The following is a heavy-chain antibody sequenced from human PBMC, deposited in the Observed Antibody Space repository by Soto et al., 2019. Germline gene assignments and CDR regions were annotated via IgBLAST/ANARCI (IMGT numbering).Heavy chain of an antibody. CDR1: GGSISTSRSY. Sequence: SETLSPTGTVSGGSISTSRSYWGWTRQPPGKGSEWIGSIYYSGSTYYNPSLKSRVTISVDTSKNQFSLKLSSVTAADTAVYYCARHILTGYDYYYGMDVWGQGTTVT. J-gene: IGHJ6*02. V-gene: IGHV4-39*01. CDR2: IYYSGST. D-gene: IGHD3-9*01. CDR3: ARHILTGYDYYYGMDV.